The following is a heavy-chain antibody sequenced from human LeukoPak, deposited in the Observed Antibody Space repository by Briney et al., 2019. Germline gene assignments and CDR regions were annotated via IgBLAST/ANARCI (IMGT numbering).Heavy chain of an antibody. V-gene: IGHV3-48*04. CDR1: GFTFSSYS. Sequence: PGGSLRLSCAASGFTFSSYSMNWVRQAPGKGLEWVSYISSSGSTIYYADSVKGRFTISRDNAKNSLYLQMNSLRAEDTAVYYCARGVFGELLSFNFDYWGQGTLVTVSS. J-gene: IGHJ4*02. CDR3: ARGVFGELLSFNFDY. CDR2: ISSSGSTI. D-gene: IGHD3-10*01.